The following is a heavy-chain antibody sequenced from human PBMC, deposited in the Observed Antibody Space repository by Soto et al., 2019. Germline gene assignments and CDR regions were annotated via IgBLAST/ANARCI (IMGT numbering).Heavy chain of an antibody. V-gene: IGHV5-10-1*01. CDR3: TCIGYCSRTSCDGVYYYGLDT. J-gene: IGHJ6*04. D-gene: IGHD2-2*01. Sequence: GESLKISCKASGYSFTSYWISLGRQMPGKGLEWMGRIAPSDSYTNYSPSFHSHITISADKSITTAYLQWSRPKASDAAMYYCTCIGYCSRTSCDGVYYYGLDTWGKGTTVTVS. CDR2: IAPSDSYT. CDR1: GYSFTSYW.